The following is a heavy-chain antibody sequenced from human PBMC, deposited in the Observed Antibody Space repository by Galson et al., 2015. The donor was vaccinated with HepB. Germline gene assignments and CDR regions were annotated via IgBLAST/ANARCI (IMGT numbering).Heavy chain of an antibody. V-gene: IGHV3-23*01. CDR3: AKGRYSSSSNFDN. J-gene: IGHJ4*02. CDR2: ISASGENS. CDR1: GFTFSSYG. Sequence: SLRLSCAASGFTFSSYGMSWVRQAPGKGLEWVSSISASGENSHNADSVKGRFTISRDNSKNTLYLQMNSLRAEDTAVYYCAKGRYSSSSNFDNWGQGTLVTVSS. D-gene: IGHD6-13*01.